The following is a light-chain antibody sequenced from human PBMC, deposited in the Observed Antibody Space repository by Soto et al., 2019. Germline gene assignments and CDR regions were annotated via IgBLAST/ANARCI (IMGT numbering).Light chain of an antibody. CDR1: RTDIGGYNL. CDR3: SEYSAGTALLV. CDR2: EVS. J-gene: IGLJ1*01. Sequence: QSALTQPASVSGSPGQTITISCTGTRTDIGGYNLVSWYQHHPGKAPKLLIHEVSNRPSGISNRFSGSKSDNMASLTISALRAEDEADYYCSEYSAGTALLVIENGTRSPS. V-gene: IGLV2-14*01.